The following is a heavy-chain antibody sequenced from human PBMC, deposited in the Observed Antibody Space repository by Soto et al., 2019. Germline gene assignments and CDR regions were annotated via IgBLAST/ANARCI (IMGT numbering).Heavy chain of an antibody. V-gene: IGHV4-59*01. CDR3: ARGVQH. CDR2: ISDSGRI. Sequence: SETLSLTCTVSGGSISTYFWNWLRQPPGKGLEWIAYISDSGRILYNPSLKSRVTLSLDASKNQFSLRLSSVTAADTAVYYCARGVQHWGQGTLVTVSS. CDR1: GGSISTYF. J-gene: IGHJ1*01.